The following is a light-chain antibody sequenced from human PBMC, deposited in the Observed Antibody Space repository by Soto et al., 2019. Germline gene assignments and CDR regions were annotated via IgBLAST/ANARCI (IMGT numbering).Light chain of an antibody. Sequence: EIVLAESPGNLSLSPGERATLSCRGSQSISSSYLAWYQQKPGQAPRLLIYAASSRATGIPDRFSGSGSGTDFTLTIRRLEPEDCAVYYCQQYDSSPRTLGQGTKVDIK. CDR1: QSISSSY. CDR2: AAS. CDR3: QQYDSSPRT. V-gene: IGKV3-20*01. J-gene: IGKJ1*01.